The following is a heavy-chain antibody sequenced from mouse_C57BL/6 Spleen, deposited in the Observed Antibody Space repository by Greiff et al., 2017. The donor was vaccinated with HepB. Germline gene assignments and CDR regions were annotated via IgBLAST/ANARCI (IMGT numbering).Heavy chain of an antibody. CDR2: IWSGGST. J-gene: IGHJ1*03. D-gene: IGHD2-5*01. CDR1: GFSLTSYG. Sequence: VMLVESGPGLVQPSQSLSITCTVSGFSLTSYGVHWVRQSPGKGLEWLGVIWSGGSTDYNAAFISRLSISKDNSKSQVFFKMNSLQADDTAIYYCARVYSNYEYFDVWGTGTTVTVSS. CDR3: ARVYSNYEYFDV. V-gene: IGHV2-2*01.